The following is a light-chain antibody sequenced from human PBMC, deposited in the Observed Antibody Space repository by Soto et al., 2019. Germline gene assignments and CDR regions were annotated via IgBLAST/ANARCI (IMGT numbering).Light chain of an antibody. CDR1: QCVSSK. Sequence: EILMTQSPATLSLSPGEGATLSCRAGQCVSSKVAWYQQRRGQAPRLLLYGASSRATGIPTRFSGSGSGTEFTLTISSLQSEDFAVYYCQQYDSWPPLTFGGGTKVDIK. CDR3: QQYDSWPPLT. CDR2: GAS. V-gene: IGKV3-15*01. J-gene: IGKJ4*02.